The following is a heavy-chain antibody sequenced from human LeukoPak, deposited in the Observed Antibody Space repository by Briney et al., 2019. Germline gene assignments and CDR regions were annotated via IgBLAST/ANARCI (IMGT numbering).Heavy chain of an antibody. Sequence: SETLSLTCAVYGGSFSGYYWSWIRQPPGKGLEWIGEINHSGSTNYNPPLKSRLTLSIDTSRNQLSLKLPSVTAADTAVYFCARLGNYHDFWGQGALVTVSS. V-gene: IGHV4-34*01. J-gene: IGHJ4*02. CDR3: ARLGNYHDF. CDR1: GGSFSGYY. D-gene: IGHD1-26*01. CDR2: INHSGST.